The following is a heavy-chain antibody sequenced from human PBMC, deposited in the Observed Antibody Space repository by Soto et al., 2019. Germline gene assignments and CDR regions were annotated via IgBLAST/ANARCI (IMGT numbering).Heavy chain of an antibody. CDR3: ARRLFSSTWPSYFDF. CDR1: GGSIISSSYY. CDR2: IHYSGST. Sequence: SETLSLTCTVSGGSIISSSYYWGWIRQPPGKGLEWIGCIHYSGSTYYNPSLRSRVTSSVDTSKNQVSLKVSSVTAADTAVYYCARRLFSSTWPSYFDFWGQGTLVTVSS. D-gene: IGHD6-13*01. V-gene: IGHV4-39*01. J-gene: IGHJ4*02.